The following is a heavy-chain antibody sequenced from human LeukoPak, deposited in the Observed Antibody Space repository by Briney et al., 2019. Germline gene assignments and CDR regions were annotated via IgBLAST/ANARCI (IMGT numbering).Heavy chain of an antibody. D-gene: IGHD3-22*01. CDR3: ARHPDSSGYSATIDY. V-gene: IGHV4-59*01. Sequence: SETLSLTCTVSGGSIGSYYWSRIRQPPGKGLEWIGYIYYSGSTNYNPSLKSRVTISVDTSKNQFSLKLSSVTAADTAVYYCARHPDSSGYSATIDYWGQGTLVTVSS. CDR2: IYYSGST. CDR1: GGSIGSYY. J-gene: IGHJ4*02.